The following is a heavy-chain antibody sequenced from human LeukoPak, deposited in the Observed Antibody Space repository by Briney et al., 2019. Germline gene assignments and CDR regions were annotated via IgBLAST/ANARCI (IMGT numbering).Heavy chain of an antibody. CDR2: IKEDGREK. CDR3: ARDKDRGWLQMTDAGFDS. Sequence: GGSLRLSCAVSGFTFSNYFMSWVRQAPGKGLEWVANIKEDGREKYYADSVEGRFTISRDNANNSLYLQMDSLRVEDTAVYYCARDKDRGWLQMTDAGFDSWGQGTLVTVSS. J-gene: IGHJ5*01. CDR1: GFTFSNYF. D-gene: IGHD5-24*01. V-gene: IGHV3-7*01.